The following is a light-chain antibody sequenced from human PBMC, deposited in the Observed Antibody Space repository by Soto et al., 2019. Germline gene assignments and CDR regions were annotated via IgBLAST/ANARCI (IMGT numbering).Light chain of an antibody. CDR2: SNN. CDR1: SSNIGSNT. J-gene: IGLJ2*01. CDR3: AAWDDSLNGRVV. V-gene: IGLV1-44*01. Sequence: QSVLTQPPSASGTPGQRVTISCSGSSSNIGSNTVNWYQQLPGTAPKLLIYSNNQRPSWVPDRFSGSKSGTSAARAISGLQSEDEDDYYCAAWDDSLNGRVVFGGGTKVTVL.